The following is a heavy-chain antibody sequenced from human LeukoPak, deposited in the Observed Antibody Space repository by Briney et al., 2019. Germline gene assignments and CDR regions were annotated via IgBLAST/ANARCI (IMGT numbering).Heavy chain of an antibody. J-gene: IGHJ4*02. V-gene: IGHV3-23*01. CDR1: GFTFSSYA. CDR2: ISGSGANT. CDR3: ARKGDSAYSYYDSSGPFDY. Sequence: GGSLRLSCAASGFTFSSYAMSWVRQAPGKGLEWVSAISGSGANTYYTDSVKGRFTISRDNSNNALYLQMNSLRAEDTAVYYCARKGDSAYSYYDSSGPFDYWGQGTLVTVSS. D-gene: IGHD3-22*01.